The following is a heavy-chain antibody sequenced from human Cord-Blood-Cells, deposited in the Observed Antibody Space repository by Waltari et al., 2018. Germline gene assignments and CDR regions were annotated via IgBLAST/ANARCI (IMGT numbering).Heavy chain of an antibody. CDR3: ARAYKGVGATSDY. CDR1: GFNFSRYG. J-gene: IGHJ4*02. D-gene: IGHD1-26*01. Sequence: QVQLVESGGGVVQPGRSLRLSCAAFGFNFSRYGMPVGPEAPGKGLDWVAVIWYDGSNKYYADALKGRFTISRDNSKNTLYLQMNSLRAEDTAVYYCARAYKGVGATSDYWCQGTLVTVSS. V-gene: IGHV3-33*01. CDR2: IWYDGSNK.